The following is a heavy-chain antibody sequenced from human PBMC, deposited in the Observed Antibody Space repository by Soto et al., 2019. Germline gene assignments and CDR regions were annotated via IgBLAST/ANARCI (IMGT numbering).Heavy chain of an antibody. J-gene: IGHJ4*02. V-gene: IGHV2-26*01. D-gene: IGHD3-22*01. Sequence: QVTLKESGPVLVKPTETLTLTCTVSGFSLSNPRMGVSWIRQPPGKALEWLAHIFSNDDKSYSTSLKSRVTISKDTSTSQVVLTMTKMDPVDTAKYYCARVYDSSGYDYWGQGTPVTVSS. CDR2: IFSNDDK. CDR3: ARVYDSSGYDY. CDR1: GFSLSNPRMG.